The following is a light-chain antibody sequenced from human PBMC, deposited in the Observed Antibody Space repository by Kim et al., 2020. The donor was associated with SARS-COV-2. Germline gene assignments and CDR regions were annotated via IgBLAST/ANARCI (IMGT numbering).Light chain of an antibody. CDR2: LAS. J-gene: IGKJ2*01. Sequence: ASVGDTVPITCRASQDISTWLAWYQQKPGRAPKLLLYLASSLESGVPSRFSGSGSGTGFTLTISSLQPDDFATYYCQHYSRFPYTFGQGTKVDIK. CDR1: QDISTW. CDR3: QHYSRFPYT. V-gene: IGKV1-5*03.